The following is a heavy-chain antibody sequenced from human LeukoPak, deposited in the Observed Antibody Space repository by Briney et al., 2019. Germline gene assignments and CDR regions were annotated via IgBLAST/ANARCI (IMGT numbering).Heavy chain of an antibody. CDR1: GFTFSSYA. J-gene: IGHJ4*02. CDR3: AKVQTPYCSSTSCYNFDY. V-gene: IGHV3-23*01. CDR2: ISGSGNST. D-gene: IGHD2-2*02. Sequence: GGSLRLSCAASGFTFSSYAMTWVRQAPGKGLERVSAISGSGNSTYYADSVKGRFTISRDNSKNTLYLQINSLRAEDTAVYYCAKVQTPYCSSTSCYNFDYWGQGTLVTVSS.